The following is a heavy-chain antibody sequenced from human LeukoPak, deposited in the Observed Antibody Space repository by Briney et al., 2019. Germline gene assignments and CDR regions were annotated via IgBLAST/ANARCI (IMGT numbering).Heavy chain of an antibody. Sequence: GGSLRLSCAASGFTFNTYAMSWVRQAPGKGLECVSGISGSGGRTYYADSVKGRFTISRDNSKNTLYMQMNSLRAEDTAVYYCAKRYYSETSGYSPLFQHWGQGTLVTVSS. J-gene: IGHJ1*01. V-gene: IGHV3-23*01. CDR2: ISGSGGRT. D-gene: IGHD3-22*01. CDR3: AKRYYSETSGYSPLFQH. CDR1: GFTFNTYA.